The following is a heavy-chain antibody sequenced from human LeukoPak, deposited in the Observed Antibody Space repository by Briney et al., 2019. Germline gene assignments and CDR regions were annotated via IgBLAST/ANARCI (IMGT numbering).Heavy chain of an antibody. CDR3: ARGGHQRIITIFGVVITAIDY. D-gene: IGHD3-3*01. V-gene: IGHV3-23*01. Sequence: GGSLRLSCAASGFTFSSYAMSWVRQAPGKGLEWVSAISGSGGSTYYADSVKGRFTISRDNSKNTLYLQMNSLRAEDTAVYYCARGGHQRIITIFGVVITAIDYWGQGTLVTASS. CDR2: ISGSGGST. CDR1: GFTFSSYA. J-gene: IGHJ4*02.